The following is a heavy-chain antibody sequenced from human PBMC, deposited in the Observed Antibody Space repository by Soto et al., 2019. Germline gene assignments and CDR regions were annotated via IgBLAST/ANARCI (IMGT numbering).Heavy chain of an antibody. CDR2: IYYSGST. CDR3: ARGATVVTPRRYSFDY. D-gene: IGHD1-26*01. J-gene: IGHJ4*02. CDR1: GGSISSGGYY. Sequence: PSETPSLTCTVSGGSISSGGYYWSWIRQHPGKGLEWIGYIYYSGSTYYNPSLNSRVTISVDTSKNQFSLKLSSVTAADTAVYYCARGATVVTPRRYSFDYWGQGTLVTVSS. V-gene: IGHV4-31*03.